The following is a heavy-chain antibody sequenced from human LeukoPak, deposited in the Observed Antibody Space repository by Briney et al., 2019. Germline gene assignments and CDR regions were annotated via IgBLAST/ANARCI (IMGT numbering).Heavy chain of an antibody. J-gene: IGHJ4*02. CDR2: IWSDGTEK. CDR1: GFTFSSYW. V-gene: IGHV3-33*08. D-gene: IGHD4-11*01. Sequence: PGGSLRLSCAASGFTFSSYWMSWVRQAPGKGLEWVAVIWSDGTEKYYADAVKGRFTISRDDSRKTVYLQMNRLRGEDTAVYYCARDAQRGFDYSNSLQYWGQGTLVTVSS. CDR3: ARDAQRGFDYSNSLQY.